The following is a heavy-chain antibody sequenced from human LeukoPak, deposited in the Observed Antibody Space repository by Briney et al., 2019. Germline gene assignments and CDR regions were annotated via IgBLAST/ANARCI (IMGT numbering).Heavy chain of an antibody. CDR3: ARVSPTRGYCSSTSCYRDYMDV. CDR1: GGSISSYY. Sequence: SETLSLTCTVSGGSISSYYWSWIRQPPGKGLEWIGYIYYSGSTNYNPSLKSRVTISVDTSKNQFSLKLSSVTAADTAVYYCARVSPTRGYCSSTSCYRDYMDVWGKGTTVTVSS. D-gene: IGHD2-2*01. CDR2: IYYSGST. J-gene: IGHJ6*03. V-gene: IGHV4-59*01.